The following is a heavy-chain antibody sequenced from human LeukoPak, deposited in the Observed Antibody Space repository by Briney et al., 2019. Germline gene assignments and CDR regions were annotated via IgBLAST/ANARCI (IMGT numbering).Heavy chain of an antibody. CDR1: GYTFTGYY. J-gene: IGHJ4*02. CDR2: INPNSGGT. V-gene: IGHV1-2*02. Sequence: ASVKVSCKASGYTFTGYYMHWVRQAPGQGLEWMGWINPNSGGTNYAQKFQGRVTMTRDTSISTAYVELSRLRSDDTAVYYCARTYYYDSSGYPYGYWGQGTLVTVSS. D-gene: IGHD3-22*01. CDR3: ARTYYYDSSGYPYGY.